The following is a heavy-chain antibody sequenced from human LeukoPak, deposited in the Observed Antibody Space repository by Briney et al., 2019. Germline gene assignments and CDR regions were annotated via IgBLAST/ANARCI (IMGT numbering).Heavy chain of an antibody. CDR3: ARGLSAIVH. V-gene: IGHV4-34*01. CDR2: INHSGST. J-gene: IGHJ4*02. Sequence: SETLSHTCAVYGGSFSGYYWSWIRQPPGKGLEWIGEINHSGSTNYNPSLKSRVTISVDTSKNQFSLKLSSMTAADTAVYYCARGLSAIVHWGQGTPVTVSS. CDR1: GGSFSGYY. D-gene: IGHD2-21*02.